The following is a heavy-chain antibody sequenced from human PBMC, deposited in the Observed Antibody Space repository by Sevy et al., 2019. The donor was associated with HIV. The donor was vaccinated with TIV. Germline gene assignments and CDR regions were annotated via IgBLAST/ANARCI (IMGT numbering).Heavy chain of an antibody. J-gene: IGHJ4*02. D-gene: IGHD6-13*01. Sequence: GGSLRLSCAASGFILSSYSINWVRQAPGKGLEWVSSISSSSKDIYYAYSVKGRFTISRDNAKNSLYLQMNSLRAEDTAVYYCARDPAIAAAVTFDNWGQGTLVTVSS. CDR2: ISSSSKDI. V-gene: IGHV3-21*01. CDR1: GFILSSYS. CDR3: ARDPAIAAAVTFDN.